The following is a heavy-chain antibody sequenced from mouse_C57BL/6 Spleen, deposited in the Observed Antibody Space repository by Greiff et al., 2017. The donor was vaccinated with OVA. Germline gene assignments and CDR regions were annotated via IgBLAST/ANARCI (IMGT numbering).Heavy chain of an antibody. Sequence: EVKLQESGPGLVKPSQSLSLTCSVTGYSITSGYYWNWIRQFPGNKLEWMGYISYDGSNNYNPSLKNRISITRDTSKNQFFLKLNSVTTEDTATYYCASSTMVRPFDYWGQGTTLTVSS. D-gene: IGHD2-2*01. CDR3: ASSTMVRPFDY. V-gene: IGHV3-6*01. CDR2: ISYDGSN. CDR1: GYSITSGYY. J-gene: IGHJ2*01.